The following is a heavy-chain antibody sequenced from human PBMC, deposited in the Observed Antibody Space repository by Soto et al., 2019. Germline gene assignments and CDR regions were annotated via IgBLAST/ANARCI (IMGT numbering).Heavy chain of an antibody. J-gene: IGHJ4*02. CDR1: GFTFSSFG. D-gene: IGHD1-1*01. CDR3: AKAARTTTLYNFDF. V-gene: IGHV3-23*01. Sequence: GGSLRLSCAASGFTFSSFGMNWVRRAPGRGLEWVSVINASGDNAFHADSVKGRFTISRDNSKNTLYLQMNSLRAEDTAVYYCAKAARTTTLYNFDFWGQGALVTVSS. CDR2: INASGDNA.